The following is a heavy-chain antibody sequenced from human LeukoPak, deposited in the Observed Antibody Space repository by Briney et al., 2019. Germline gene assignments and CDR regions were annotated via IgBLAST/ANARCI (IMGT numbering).Heavy chain of an antibody. V-gene: IGHV3-7*01. CDR2: MNQDGSHI. Sequence: GGSLRLSCVASGFTFNGLWMSWVRQAPGQGLEWVANMNQDGSHIYYVDSVKGRFTISRDNAKNSLYLQLDSLRAEDTAVYYCARDLVTTIVVPYDFWGQGTLLTVSS. J-gene: IGHJ4*02. CDR1: GFTFNGLW. CDR3: ARDLVTTIVVPYDF. D-gene: IGHD3-22*01.